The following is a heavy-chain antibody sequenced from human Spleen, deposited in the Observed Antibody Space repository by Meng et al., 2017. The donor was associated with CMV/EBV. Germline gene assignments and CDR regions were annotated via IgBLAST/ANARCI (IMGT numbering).Heavy chain of an antibody. V-gene: IGHV4-61*01. D-gene: IGHD3-10*02. CDR3: AREEPILVGSVFIGGMDV. Sequence: GSLRLSCNVSGGAVSSGSHYWNWIRQPPGKGLEWIGYVYYSGTTNYNPSLKSRVTISVDTSKNQFSLKLSSVTAADTAVYYCAREEPILVGSVFIGGMDVWGQGTTVTVSS. J-gene: IGHJ6*02. CDR2: VYYSGTT. CDR1: GGAVSSGSHY.